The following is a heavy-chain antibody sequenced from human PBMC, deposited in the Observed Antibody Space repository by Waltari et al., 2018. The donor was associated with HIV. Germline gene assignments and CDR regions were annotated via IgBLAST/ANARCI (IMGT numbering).Heavy chain of an antibody. CDR2: IKPRGGST. Sequence: QVQLVQSGAEVKKPGASVKVSCTASGYTFPSYYMHSVRQAPRQGLEWMGIIKPRGGSTSYAQKFQGRVTMTRDTSTSTVYMELSSLRSEDTAVYYCAKFQSITFMDVWGQGTTVTVSS. D-gene: IGHD3-10*01. J-gene: IGHJ6*02. CDR1: GYTFPSYY. V-gene: IGHV1-46*03. CDR3: AKFQSITFMDV.